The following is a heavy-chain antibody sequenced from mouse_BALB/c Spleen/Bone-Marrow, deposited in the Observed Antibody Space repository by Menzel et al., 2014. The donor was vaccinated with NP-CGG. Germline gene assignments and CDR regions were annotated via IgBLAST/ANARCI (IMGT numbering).Heavy chain of an antibody. D-gene: IGHD1-1*01. CDR2: INPYNDGT. Sequence: VHVKQSGPELVKPGASVKMSCKASGYTFTRYVMYWVKQKPGQGLEWIGYINPYNDGTKYNEKFKGKATLTSDKSSSTACMELSSLPSEDSAVYYCARSLLRADNWGRGTSVTVSS. CDR1: GYTFTRYV. J-gene: IGHJ4*01. CDR3: ARSLLRADN. V-gene: IGHV1-14*01.